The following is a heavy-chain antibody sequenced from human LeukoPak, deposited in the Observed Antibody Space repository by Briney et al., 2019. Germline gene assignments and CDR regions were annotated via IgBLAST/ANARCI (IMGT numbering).Heavy chain of an antibody. CDR3: ARDGDYYDSSGYPPRGAECFQH. D-gene: IGHD3-22*01. V-gene: IGHV1-18*01. J-gene: IGHJ1*01. CDR2: ISAYNGNT. Sequence: ASVKVSCKASGYTFTSYGISWVRQAPGQGLEWMGWISAYNGNTNYAQKLQGRVTMTTDTSTSTAYMELRSLRSDDTAVYYCARDGDYYDSSGYPPRGAECFQHWGQGTLVTVSS. CDR1: GYTFTSYG.